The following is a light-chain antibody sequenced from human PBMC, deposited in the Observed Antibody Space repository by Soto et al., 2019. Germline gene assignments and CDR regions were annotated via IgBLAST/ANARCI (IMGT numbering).Light chain of an antibody. CDR2: GAS. Sequence: EIVMTQSPATLSVSPGERATLSCRASQSVSSNLAWYQQKPGHAPRLLIYGASTRATGIPATFSGRGSGTDVTPAISCLESEDFAGYSSQQYNNWPPYTFGQGTKLEIK. CDR1: QSVSSN. J-gene: IGKJ2*01. V-gene: IGKV3-15*01. CDR3: QQYNNWPPYT.